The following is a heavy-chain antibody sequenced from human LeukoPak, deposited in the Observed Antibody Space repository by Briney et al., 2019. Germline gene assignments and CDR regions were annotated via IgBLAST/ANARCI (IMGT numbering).Heavy chain of an antibody. Sequence: GGSLRLSCAASGFTFSSYWMHWVRQAPGEGLVWVARIKTDGSYTSYADSVKGRFTISRDNAKNTLNLEMNSLRAEDTAVYCCARDYRRSYSDNTAYSLDFWGQGNLVTVSS. D-gene: IGHD3-22*01. CDR2: IKTDGSYT. CDR3: ARDYRRSYSDNTAYSLDF. J-gene: IGHJ4*02. CDR1: GFTFSSYW. V-gene: IGHV3-74*01.